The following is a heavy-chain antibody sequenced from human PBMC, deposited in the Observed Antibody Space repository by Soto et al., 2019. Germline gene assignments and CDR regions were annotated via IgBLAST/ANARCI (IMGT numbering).Heavy chain of an antibody. D-gene: IGHD3-22*01. V-gene: IGHV3-33*01. CDR3: ARDRYSYDSRAYQGVDWYFDL. Sequence: GGSLRLSCAASGFTFNNYGMHWVRQAPGKGLEWVAVIWYDGSHESYADSVKGRFTISRDNSKNTLYLQMNSLRAEDTAVYYCARDRYSYDSRAYQGVDWYFDLWGRGTLVTVSS. J-gene: IGHJ2*01. CDR2: IWYDGSHE. CDR1: GFTFNNYG.